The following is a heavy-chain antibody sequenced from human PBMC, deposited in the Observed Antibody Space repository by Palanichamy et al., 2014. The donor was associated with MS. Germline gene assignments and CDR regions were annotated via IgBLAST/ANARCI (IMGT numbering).Heavy chain of an antibody. J-gene: IGHJ4*02. Sequence: QLQLQESGPGLVKPSETLSLTCTASGGSISRRSYYWGWIRQPPGKGLEWIGSIDNSGSIYYNPSLKSRLTISVDTPKNQFSLKLSSVTAADTAVYYCARDHGSSWNHDWGQGTLVTVSS. CDR3: ARDHGSSWNHD. CDR1: GGSISRRSYY. CDR2: IDNSGSI. V-gene: IGHV4-39*07. D-gene: IGHD6-13*01.